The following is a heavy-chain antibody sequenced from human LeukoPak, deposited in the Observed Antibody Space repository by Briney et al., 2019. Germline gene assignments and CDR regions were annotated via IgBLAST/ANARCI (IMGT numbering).Heavy chain of an antibody. CDR2: INPNSGGT. D-gene: IGHD4-11*01. CDR3: ARHTVDYYYYYMDV. CDR1: GYTFTDYY. J-gene: IGHJ6*03. Sequence: GASVKVSCKASGYTFTDYYIRWVRQAPGQGLQWMGWINPNSGGTNYAQKFQGRVTMTRDTSISTAYMELSRLRSDDTAVYYCARHTVDYYYYYMDVWGKGTTVTVSS. V-gene: IGHV1-2*02.